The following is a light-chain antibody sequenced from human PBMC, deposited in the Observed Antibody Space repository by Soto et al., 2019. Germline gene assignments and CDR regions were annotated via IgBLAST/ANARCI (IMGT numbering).Light chain of an antibody. CDR2: GAS. Sequence: EIVLTQSPGTLSLSPGERATLSCRASQSVSSSHLAWYQQKPGQAPRLLIYGASSRATGIPDRFSGSGSGTDFTLTISRLEPEDFGTYFCKQYRTFWAFGQGTKVDIK. J-gene: IGKJ1*01. CDR1: QSVSSSH. V-gene: IGKV3-20*01. CDR3: KQYRTFWA.